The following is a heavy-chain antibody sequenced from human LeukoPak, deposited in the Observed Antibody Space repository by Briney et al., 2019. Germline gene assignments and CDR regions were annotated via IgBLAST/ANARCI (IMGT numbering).Heavy chain of an antibody. CDR3: ARAGDIVVVVAATGWAHFDY. J-gene: IGHJ4*02. Sequence: ASVKVPCKASGYTFTSYYMHWVRQAPGQGLEWMGIINPSGGSTSYAQKFQGRVTMTRDTSTSTVYMELSSLRSEDTAVYYCARAGDIVVVVAATGWAHFDYWGQGTLVTVSS. V-gene: IGHV1-46*01. D-gene: IGHD2-15*01. CDR1: GYTFTSYY. CDR2: INPSGGST.